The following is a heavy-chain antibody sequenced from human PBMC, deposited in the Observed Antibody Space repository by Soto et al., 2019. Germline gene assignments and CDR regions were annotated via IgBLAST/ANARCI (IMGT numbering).Heavy chain of an antibody. V-gene: IGHV4-59*01. CDR3: AREGYNYGYFYYYAMDV. CDR1: GGSIRSYY. D-gene: IGHD5-18*01. CDR2: ISYSGST. Sequence: SETLSLTCTVSGGSIRSYYLSWIRQPPGKGLEWIGYISYSGSTNYNPSLKSRVTISVDTSKNQFSLKLSSVTAVDTAVYYCAREGYNYGYFYYYAMDVWGQGTTVTVSS. J-gene: IGHJ6*02.